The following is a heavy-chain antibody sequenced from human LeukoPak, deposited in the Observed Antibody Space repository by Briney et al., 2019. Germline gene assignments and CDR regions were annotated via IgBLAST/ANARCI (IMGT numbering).Heavy chain of an antibody. CDR3: AKSGRRYYDSSGYYDSDFDY. J-gene: IGHJ4*02. V-gene: IGHV4-59*01. CDR1: GGSISSYY. Sequence: SETLSLTCSVSGGSISSYYWSWIRQPPGKGLEWIGYIYYSGSTNYNPSLKSRITISVDTSKNQFSLKLSSVTAADTAVYYCAKSGRRYYDSSGYYDSDFDYWGQGTLVTVSS. CDR2: IYYSGST. D-gene: IGHD3-22*01.